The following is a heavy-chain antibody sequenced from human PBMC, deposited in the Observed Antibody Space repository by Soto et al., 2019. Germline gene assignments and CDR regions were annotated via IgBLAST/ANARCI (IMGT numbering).Heavy chain of an antibody. CDR3: ARAPKVSGSSQTRPDF. Sequence: ETLSLTCSTYSGSFSGYYWSWIRQPPGKGLEWIGEISQSGNTNYSPSLKSRVSIPIDTSKKQFSLNLASVSAADTAVYYCARAPKVSGSSQTRPDFWGQGTLVTVSS. CDR2: ISQSGNT. D-gene: IGHD6-6*01. V-gene: IGHV4-34*01. J-gene: IGHJ4*02. CDR1: SGSFSGYY.